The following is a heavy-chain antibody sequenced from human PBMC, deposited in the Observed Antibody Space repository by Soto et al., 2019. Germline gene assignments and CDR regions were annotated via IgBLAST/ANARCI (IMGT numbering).Heavy chain of an antibody. CDR3: ARDTGGDIVATTYDY. CDR2: ISYDGSNK. Sequence: QVQLVESGGGVVQPGRSLRLSCAASGFTFSSYAMHWVRQAPGKGLEWVAVISYDGSNKYYADSVKGRFTISRDTSKNTLYLQMNSLRAEDTAVYYCARDTGGDIVATTYDYWGQGTLVTVSS. J-gene: IGHJ4*02. CDR1: GFTFSSYA. V-gene: IGHV3-30-3*01. D-gene: IGHD5-12*01.